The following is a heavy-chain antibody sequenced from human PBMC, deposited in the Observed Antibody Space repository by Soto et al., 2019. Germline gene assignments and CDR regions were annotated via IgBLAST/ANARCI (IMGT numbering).Heavy chain of an antibody. Sequence: GWSLRLSCSASVFTFSSYAMHWVRQAPGKGLEYVSGVRGNGDPPFYADSVKGRFTTSRDNSKNTLYLQMSGLSADDTAVYYCVKSRGGNNFDFFDWGQGALVTVSS. CDR2: VRGNGDPP. D-gene: IGHD5-12*01. CDR1: VFTFSSYA. J-gene: IGHJ4*02. CDR3: VKSRGGNNFDFFD. V-gene: IGHV3-64D*06.